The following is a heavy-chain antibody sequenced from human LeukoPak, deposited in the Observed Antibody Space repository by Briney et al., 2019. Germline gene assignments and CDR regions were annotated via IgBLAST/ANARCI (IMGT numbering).Heavy chain of an antibody. V-gene: IGHV3-11*06. CDR1: GFTLSDYY. CDR3: ARGYSYGASGFDY. D-gene: IGHD5-18*01. CDR2: ISSGSTYI. Sequence: GGSLRLSCAASGFTLSDYYMSWIRQAPGKGLEWVSSISSGSTYIYYADSVKGRFTISRDNAKNSLYLQMNSLRAEDTAVYYCARGYSYGASGFDYWGQGTLVTVSS. J-gene: IGHJ4*02.